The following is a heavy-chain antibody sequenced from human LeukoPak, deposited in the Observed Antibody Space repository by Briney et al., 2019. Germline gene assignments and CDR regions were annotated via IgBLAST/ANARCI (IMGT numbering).Heavy chain of an antibody. J-gene: IGHJ4*02. Sequence: GGSLRLSCAASGFTFSSYWMTWVRQAPGKGLEWVATIKQDGSEKYYVHSVKGRFTISRDNAKSSLYLQMNSLRAEDTAVYYCATDTIAAARSSGDYWGQGTLVTVSS. CDR1: GFTFSSYW. CDR3: ATDTIAAARSSGDY. D-gene: IGHD6-13*01. CDR2: IKQDGSEK. V-gene: IGHV3-7*01.